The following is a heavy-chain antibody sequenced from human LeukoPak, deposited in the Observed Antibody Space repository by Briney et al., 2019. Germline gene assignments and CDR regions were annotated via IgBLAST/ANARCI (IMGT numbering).Heavy chain of an antibody. D-gene: IGHD6-6*01. CDR2: INQDGATR. V-gene: IGHV3-7*01. Sequence: PGGSLRLSCATSGFTFSNYRMSWVRQAPGKGLEWVANINQDGATRYYVDSVKGRFTISRDNAKMSLYLQLNSLRAEDTAVYYCARVGYSSSSIDYWGQGTLVTVSS. CDR3: ARVGYSSSSIDY. CDR1: GFTFSNYR. J-gene: IGHJ4*02.